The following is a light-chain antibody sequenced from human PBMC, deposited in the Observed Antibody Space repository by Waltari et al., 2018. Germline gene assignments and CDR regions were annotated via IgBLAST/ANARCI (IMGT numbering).Light chain of an antibody. V-gene: IGKV4-1*01. J-gene: IGKJ3*01. CDR2: WAS. CDR3: QQYYKTPFT. Sequence: DIVMTQSPDSVAVSLGERATITCRSSQSVDSSNHKTDIAWYQQKPGQPPKLLIYWASARESGVPDRFSGSGSGTEFTLTISTLQAEDVAVYYCQQYYKTPFTFGPGTKVEIK. CDR1: QSVDSSNHKTD.